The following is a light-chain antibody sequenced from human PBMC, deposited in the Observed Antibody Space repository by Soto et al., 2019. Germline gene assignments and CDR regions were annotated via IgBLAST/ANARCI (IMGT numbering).Light chain of an antibody. CDR3: SSYAGSNNVV. CDR2: EVS. Sequence: LTQPPSASGSPGQSVTISCTGTSSDVGGYNYVSWYQQHPGKAPKLMIYEVSKRPSGVPDRFSGSKSGNTASLTVSGLQAEYEADYYCSSYAGSNNVVFGGGTKVTVL. CDR1: SSDVGGYNY. J-gene: IGLJ2*01. V-gene: IGLV2-8*01.